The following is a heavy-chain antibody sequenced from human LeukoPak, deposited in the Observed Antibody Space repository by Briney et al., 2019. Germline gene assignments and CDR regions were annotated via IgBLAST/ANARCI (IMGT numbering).Heavy chain of an antibody. D-gene: IGHD3-16*02. J-gene: IGHJ4*02. CDR1: GGSFSVYY. CDR2: INHSGST. CDR3: ARGTNPYDYVWGSYRVFDY. Sequence: SETLSLTCAVYGGSFSVYYWSWIRQPPGKGLEWIGEINHSGSTNYNPSLKSRVTISVDASKNQFSLKLSSVTAADTAVYYCARGTNPYDYVWGSYRVFDYWGQGTLVTVSS. V-gene: IGHV4-34*01.